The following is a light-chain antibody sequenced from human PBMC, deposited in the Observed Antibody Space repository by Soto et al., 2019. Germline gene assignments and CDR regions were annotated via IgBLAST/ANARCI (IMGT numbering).Light chain of an antibody. CDR1: QDIRDS. Sequence: DIQMTQSPSSLSASVGDRITITCQASQDIRDSLNCYQQKPGKAPRLLIYDGSILRTGVPSRFSGSRSGSDFSLAISSLQPEDIGTYFCQQYDPLPMVPFGQGTKVEL. CDR3: QQYDPLPMVP. J-gene: IGKJ2*01. V-gene: IGKV1-33*01. CDR2: DGS.